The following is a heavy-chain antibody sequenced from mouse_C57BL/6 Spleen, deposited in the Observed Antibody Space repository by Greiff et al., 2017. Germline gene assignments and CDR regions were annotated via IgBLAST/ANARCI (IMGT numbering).Heavy chain of an antibody. CDR2: IYPGSGNT. D-gene: IGHD1-1*01. J-gene: IGHJ4*01. CDR1: GYSFTSYY. CDR3: AEGYYGHAMDY. V-gene: IGHV1-66*01. Sequence: VQRVESGPELVKPGASVKISCKASGYSFTSYYIHWVKQRPGQGLEWIGWIYPGSGNTKYNEKFKGKATLTADTSSSTAYMQLSSLTSEDSAVYYCAEGYYGHAMDYGGQGTSVTVSS.